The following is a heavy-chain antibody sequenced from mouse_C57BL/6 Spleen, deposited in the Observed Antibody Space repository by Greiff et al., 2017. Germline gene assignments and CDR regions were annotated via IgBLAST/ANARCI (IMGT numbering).Heavy chain of an antibody. V-gene: IGHV12-3*01. CDR3: AGDAEGYYAFAY. CDR1: GFPITSGYY. CDR2: ITHSGET. Sequence: VQRVESGPGLVKPSQSLFLTCSITGFPITSGYYWIWIRQSPGKPLEWMGYITHSGETFYNPSLQSPISITRETSKNQFFLQLNSVTTEDTAMYYWAGDAEGYYAFAYWGQGTLVTVSA. D-gene: IGHD2-3*01. J-gene: IGHJ3*01.